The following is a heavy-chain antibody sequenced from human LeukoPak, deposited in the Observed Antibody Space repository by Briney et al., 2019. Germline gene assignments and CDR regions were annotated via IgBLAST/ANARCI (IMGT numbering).Heavy chain of an antibody. Sequence: ASVKVSCKASGYTFTGYYMHRVRQAPGQGLEWMGWINPNSGGTNYAQKFQGRVTMTRDTSISTAYMELSRLRSDDTAVYYCARELVRGVIITYNYYYGMDVWGQGTTVTVSS. D-gene: IGHD3-10*01. V-gene: IGHV1-2*02. CDR1: GYTFTGYY. CDR2: INPNSGGT. J-gene: IGHJ6*02. CDR3: ARELVRGVIITYNYYYGMDV.